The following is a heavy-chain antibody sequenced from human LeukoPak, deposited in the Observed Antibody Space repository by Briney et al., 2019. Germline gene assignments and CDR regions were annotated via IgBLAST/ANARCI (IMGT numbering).Heavy chain of an antibody. V-gene: IGHV3-23*01. D-gene: IGHD1-26*01. CDR1: GGSISAYP. J-gene: IGHJ6*01. CDR2: ISGSGDNT. CDR3: AKMKGHPLPKYYMDV. Sequence: ETPSLACTVSGGSISAYPWSWVRRTPGKGLEWVSGISGSGDNTLYADSVKGRFTISRDNSKNTLYLEMNSLRAEDTAIYYCAKMKGHPLPKYYMDVWGQGTTVTVSS.